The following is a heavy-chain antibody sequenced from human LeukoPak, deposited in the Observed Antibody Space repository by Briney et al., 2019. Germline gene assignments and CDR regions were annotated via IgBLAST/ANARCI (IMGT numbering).Heavy chain of an antibody. CDR3: VSAIRGSPIDY. D-gene: IGHD3-10*01. J-gene: IGHJ4*02. Sequence: GGSLRLSCAASGFSFSNYWMGWVRQAPGKGLACVANIKTDGSETYYVDSVKGRFTISRDNAKNSLFLQMNSLRAEDTAIYYCVSAIRGSPIDYWGQGTLVSVPS. V-gene: IGHV3-7*01. CDR1: GFSFSNYW. CDR2: IKTDGSET.